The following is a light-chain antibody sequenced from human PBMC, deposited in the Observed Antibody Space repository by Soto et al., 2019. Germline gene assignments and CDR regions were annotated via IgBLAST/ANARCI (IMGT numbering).Light chain of an antibody. CDR2: EVS. Sequence: QSALTQPASVSGSPGQSITISCTGTSSDVGAYDYVSWYQQHPDKAPKLMIYEVSNRPSGVSNRFSGSKSVNTATLTISGLQADDEADYCCSSYTSSSTRVFGTGTKVTVL. J-gene: IGLJ1*01. V-gene: IGLV2-14*03. CDR3: SSYTSSSTRV. CDR1: SSDVGAYDY.